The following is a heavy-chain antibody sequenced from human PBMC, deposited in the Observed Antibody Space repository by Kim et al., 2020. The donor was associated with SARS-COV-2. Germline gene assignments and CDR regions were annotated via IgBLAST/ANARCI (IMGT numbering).Heavy chain of an antibody. Sequence: SPSLKSRVTISVDTSKNKFSLKRSSVTAAGTAVYYCAGEDGYNSENFDDWGQGTLVTVSS. J-gene: IGHJ4*02. D-gene: IGHD5-12*01. V-gene: IGHV4-39*01. CDR3: AGEDGYNSENFDD.